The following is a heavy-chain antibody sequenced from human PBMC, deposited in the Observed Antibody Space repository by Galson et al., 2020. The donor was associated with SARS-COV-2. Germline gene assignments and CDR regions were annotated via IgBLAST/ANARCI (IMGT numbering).Heavy chain of an antibody. CDR1: GITFNTYS. CDR2: ISSSSSYI. CDR3: VRDSREEGWLVGGLYFDS. V-gene: IGHV3-21*01. Sequence: GGSLRLSCAASGITFNTYSMNWVRQAPGKGLEWISSISSSSSYINYADSVKGRFTISRDNAKNSLFLQMNSLRVDDTAVYYCVRDSREEGWLVGGLYFDSWGQGTQVTVSS. J-gene: IGHJ4*02. D-gene: IGHD6-19*01.